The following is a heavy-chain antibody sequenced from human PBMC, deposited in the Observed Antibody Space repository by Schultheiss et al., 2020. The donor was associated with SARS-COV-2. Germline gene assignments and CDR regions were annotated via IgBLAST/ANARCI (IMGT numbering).Heavy chain of an antibody. CDR1: GGSISSSCYY. J-gene: IGHJ6*03. CDR3: ARDRSYDRPAYYYYMDV. Sequence: SQTLSLTCTVSGGSISSSCYYWGWIRQPPGKGLEWIGSIYYSGSTYYNPSLKSRVAISMDTSKNELSLKLTSVTAADTAIYYCARDRSYDRPAYYYYMDVWGKGTMVTVSS. D-gene: IGHD3-9*01. V-gene: IGHV4-39*07. CDR2: IYYSGST.